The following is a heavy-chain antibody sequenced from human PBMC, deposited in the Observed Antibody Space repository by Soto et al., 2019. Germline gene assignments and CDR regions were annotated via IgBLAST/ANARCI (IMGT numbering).Heavy chain of an antibody. CDR2: TFYRSKWYD. CDR3: ARDGGEVGNSYAVDF. Sequence: SQTLSLTCGISGDSVSSNSVAWHWLRQSPSRGLEWLGRTFYRSKWYDNYAEPLKSRISINADPSRNQFSLHLSSVTPDDTAVYYCARDGGEVGNSYAVDFWGPGTTVTVSS. D-gene: IGHD3-16*01. J-gene: IGHJ6*02. CDR1: GDSVSSNSVA. V-gene: IGHV6-1*01.